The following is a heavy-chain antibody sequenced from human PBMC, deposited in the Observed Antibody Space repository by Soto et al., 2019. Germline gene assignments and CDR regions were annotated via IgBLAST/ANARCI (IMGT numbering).Heavy chain of an antibody. J-gene: IGHJ3*02. D-gene: IGHD2-2*01. CDR3: AKVGRDIVVVPAAIGWPGSFDI. CDR2: ISGSGGST. Sequence: GGPRISCATPRITLCSYSLSRGRPAPGEGVGWVSAISGSGGSTYYAASVKGRFTISRDNSKNTLYLQMNSLRAEDTAVYYCAKVGRDIVVVPAAIGWPGSFDIWGQGTMVTVSS. CDR1: RITLCSYS. V-gene: IGHV3-23*01.